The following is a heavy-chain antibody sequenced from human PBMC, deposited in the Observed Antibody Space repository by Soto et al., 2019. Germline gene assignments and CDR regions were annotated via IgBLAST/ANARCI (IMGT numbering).Heavy chain of an antibody. Sequence: GGSLRLSCAASGFTFSSYAMSWVRQAPGKGLEWVSAISGSGGSTYYTDSVKGRFTISRDNSKNTLYLQMNSLRAEDTAVYYCAKGGSDPPRYYYGMDVWGQGTTVTVSS. CDR3: AKGGSDPPRYYYGMDV. CDR1: GFTFSSYA. J-gene: IGHJ6*02. CDR2: ISGSGGST. V-gene: IGHV3-23*01. D-gene: IGHD3-10*01.